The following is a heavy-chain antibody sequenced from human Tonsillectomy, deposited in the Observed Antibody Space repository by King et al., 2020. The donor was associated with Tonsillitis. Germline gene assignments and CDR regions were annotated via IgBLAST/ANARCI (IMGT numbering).Heavy chain of an antibody. CDR2: IDWYDEK. J-gene: IGHJ5*02. Sequence: VTLKKSGPALVKPTQTLTLACTFSCFSPCTDEMRVSWVRQPPGNSLELLARIDWYDEKFYSTPLKTRITISRDTSKNQVVLRMTNMYPGDTSTYYCTRSQAGSNWFDPWGRGTLGTVSS. CDR1: CFSPCTDEMR. V-gene: IGHV2-70*04. CDR3: TRSQAGSNWFDP.